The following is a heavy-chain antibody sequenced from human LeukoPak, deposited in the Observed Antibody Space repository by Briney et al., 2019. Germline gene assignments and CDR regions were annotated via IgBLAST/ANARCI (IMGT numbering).Heavy chain of an antibody. V-gene: IGHV3-30*04. CDR2: ISYHGNNE. CDR3: ARDLF. CDR1: GFTFSNYA. J-gene: IGHJ4*02. Sequence: AGGSLRLSCAASGFTFSNYAMHWVRQAPGKGLEWVAFISYHGNNEHYADSVKGRFTISRDNSKSMLYLQMNSLRAEDTALYYCARDLFWGQGTLVTVSS.